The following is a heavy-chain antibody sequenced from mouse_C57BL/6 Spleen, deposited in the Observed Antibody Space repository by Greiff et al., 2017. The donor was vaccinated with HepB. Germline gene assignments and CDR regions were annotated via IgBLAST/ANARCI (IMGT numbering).Heavy chain of an antibody. Sequence: QVQLQQSGAELVMPGASVKLSCKASGYTFTSYWMHWVKQRPGQGLEWIGEIDPSDSYTNYNQKFKGKSTLTVDKSSSTAYMQLSSLTSEDSAVYYCARLDWGSFAYWGQGTLVTVSA. CDR2: IDPSDSYT. CDR3: ARLDWGSFAY. CDR1: GYTFTSYW. V-gene: IGHV1-69*01. D-gene: IGHD4-1*01. J-gene: IGHJ3*01.